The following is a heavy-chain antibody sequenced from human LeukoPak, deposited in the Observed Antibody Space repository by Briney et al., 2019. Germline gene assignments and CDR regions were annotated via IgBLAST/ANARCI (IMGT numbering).Heavy chain of an antibody. J-gene: IGHJ4*02. CDR1: GFTFSSYG. CDR3: TRDRGWQQFDY. CDR2: IKEDGSEK. D-gene: IGHD5-24*01. V-gene: IGHV3-7*01. Sequence: GGSLRLSCAASGFTFSSYGMHWVRQAPGKGLERVANIKEDGSEKYYVDSAKGRFTISRDNAKNSLYLQMSSLRDDDTAVYYCTRDRGWQQFDYWGQGTLVTVSS.